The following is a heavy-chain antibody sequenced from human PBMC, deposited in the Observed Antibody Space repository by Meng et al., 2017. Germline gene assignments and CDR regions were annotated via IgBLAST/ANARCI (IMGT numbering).Heavy chain of an antibody. CDR3: ARGYLRRLPISIDY. Sequence: ASRFTFTTYTINWVRQAPGKGLEWVSSITTTVTYIYCPDSLKGRFTISRDSAKNSLYLQMNSLRAEDTAMSYCARGYLRRLPISIDYWGQGTLVTVSS. CDR1: RFTFTTYT. J-gene: IGHJ4*02. V-gene: IGHV3-21*01. D-gene: IGHD4-17*01. CDR2: ITTTVTYI.